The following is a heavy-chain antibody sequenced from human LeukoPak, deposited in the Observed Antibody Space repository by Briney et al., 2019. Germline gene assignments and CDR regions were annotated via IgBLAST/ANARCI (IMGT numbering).Heavy chain of an antibody. J-gene: IGHJ4*02. V-gene: IGHV1-18*04. CDR3: ARVWGYYYDSSGYSDFDY. CDR1: GYSFTAYY. CDR2: ISAYNGNT. D-gene: IGHD3-22*01. Sequence: GASVKVSCKASGYSFTAYYMHWVRQAPGQGLEWMGWISAYNGNTNYAQKFQGRVTMTIDTSTSTAYMELRSLKSDDTAVDYCARVWGYYYDSSGYSDFDYWGQGTLVTVSS.